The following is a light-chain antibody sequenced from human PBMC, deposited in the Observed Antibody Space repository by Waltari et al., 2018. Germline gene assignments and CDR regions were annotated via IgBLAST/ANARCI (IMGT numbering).Light chain of an antibody. CDR1: HSINTN. J-gene: IGKJ1*01. CDR2: DAS. V-gene: IGKV3-15*01. CDR3: QQYNNWPPA. Sequence: MTPSPDTLSASPGERITLSCRASHSINTNLAWYQRKPGQAPRLLISDASTRAAGVPARFSGSGSGTEFTLTISSLQSEDFAVYYCQQYNNWPPAFGQGTKVESK.